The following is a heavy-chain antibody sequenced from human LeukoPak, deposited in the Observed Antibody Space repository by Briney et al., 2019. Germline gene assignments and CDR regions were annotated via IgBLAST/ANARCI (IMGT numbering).Heavy chain of an antibody. D-gene: IGHD3-22*01. V-gene: IGHV1-69*13. CDR1: GGTFSSYA. J-gene: IGHJ2*01. CDR3: ARDYYDSSGSYWYFDL. CDR2: IIPIFGTA. Sequence: SVKVSCKASGGTFSSYAISWVRQAPGQGLEWMGGIIPIFGTANYAQKFQGRVTITADESTSTAYMELSSLRSEDTAVYYCARDYYDSSGSYWYFDLWGRGTLVTVSS.